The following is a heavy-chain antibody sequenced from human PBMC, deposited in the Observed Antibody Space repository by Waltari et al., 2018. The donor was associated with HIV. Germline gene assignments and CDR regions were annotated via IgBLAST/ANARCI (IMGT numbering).Heavy chain of an antibody. V-gene: IGHV3-9*01. Sequence: EVQLVEYGGGLVPHGRSLRLSCAASGFTFAAYAMHWVRQAPGKGLEWVSGISWNSGSIGYADSVKGRFTISRDNAKNSLYLQMNSLRAEDTALYYCARGYYWGWFDPWGQGTLVTVSS. CDR1: GFTFAAYA. D-gene: IGHD3-22*01. J-gene: IGHJ5*02. CDR3: ARGYYWGWFDP. CDR2: ISWNSGSI.